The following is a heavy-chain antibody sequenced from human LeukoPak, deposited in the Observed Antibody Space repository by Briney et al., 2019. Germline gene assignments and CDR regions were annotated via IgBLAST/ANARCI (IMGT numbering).Heavy chain of an antibody. D-gene: IGHD2-21*02. Sequence: SVMVSCKASGGTFSSYAISWVRQAPGQGLEWMGGIIPIFGTANYAQKFQGRVTITADESTSTAYMELSSLRSEDTAVYYCASPRGGGDAFDYWGQGTLVTVSS. J-gene: IGHJ4*02. V-gene: IGHV1-69*13. CDR3: ASPRGGGDAFDY. CDR1: GGTFSSYA. CDR2: IIPIFGTA.